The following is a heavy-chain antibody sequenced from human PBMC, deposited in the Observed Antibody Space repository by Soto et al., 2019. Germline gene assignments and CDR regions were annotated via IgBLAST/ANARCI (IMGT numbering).Heavy chain of an antibody. CDR1: GFTFSSYE. CDR2: ISSSGSTI. D-gene: IGHD6-13*01. V-gene: IGHV3-48*03. Sequence: VGSLRLSCAASGFTFSSYEMNWVRQAPGKGLEWVSYISSSGSTIYYADSVKGRFTISRDNAKNSLYLQMNGLRAEDTAVYYCARVTQQLATNWFDPWGQGTLVTVSS. J-gene: IGHJ5*02. CDR3: ARVTQQLATNWFDP.